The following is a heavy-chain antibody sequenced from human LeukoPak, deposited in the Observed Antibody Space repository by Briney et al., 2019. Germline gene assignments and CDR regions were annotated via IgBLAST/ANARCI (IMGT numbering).Heavy chain of an antibody. CDR2: ISAYNGNT. CDR3: ARDLDYYDSSGTSFDY. Sequence: ASVKLSCKASGYTFTSYGISWVRQAPGQGLEWMGCISAYNGNTNYAQKLQGRVTMTTDTSTSTAYMELRSLRSDGTAVYYCARDLDYYDSSGTSFDYWGQGTLVTVSS. D-gene: IGHD3-22*01. J-gene: IGHJ4*02. V-gene: IGHV1-18*01. CDR1: GYTFTSYG.